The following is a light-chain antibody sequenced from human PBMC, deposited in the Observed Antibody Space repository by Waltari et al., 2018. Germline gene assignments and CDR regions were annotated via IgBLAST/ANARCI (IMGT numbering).Light chain of an antibody. V-gene: IGKV3-20*01. CDR1: QSVTSIS. J-gene: IGKJ4*01. CDR2: GTS. CDR3: QQYDGLVLT. Sequence: EIVLTQTPGTLSLSPGERAPPSCRASQSVTSISFSWYQQKPGQAPRLLIYGTSNRATGIPDRFSGSGFGTDFTLTISRLEPEDFAVYYCQQYDGLVLTFGGGTKVEI.